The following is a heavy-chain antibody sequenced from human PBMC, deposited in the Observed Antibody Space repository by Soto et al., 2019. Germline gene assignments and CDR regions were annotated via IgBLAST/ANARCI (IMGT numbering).Heavy chain of an antibody. CDR3: AREYSSSVVDY. Sequence: QVQLVESGGGVVQPGRSLRLSCAASGFTFSSYAMHWVRQAPGKGLEWVAVISYDGSNKYYADSVKGRFTISRDNSKNTLYLQMNSLRAEDTGVYYCAREYSSSVVDYWGQGTLVTVSS. D-gene: IGHD6-6*01. J-gene: IGHJ4*02. CDR2: ISYDGSNK. V-gene: IGHV3-30-3*01. CDR1: GFTFSSYA.